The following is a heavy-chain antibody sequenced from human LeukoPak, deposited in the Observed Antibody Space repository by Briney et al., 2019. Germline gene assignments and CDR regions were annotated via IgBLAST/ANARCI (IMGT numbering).Heavy chain of an antibody. CDR2: INHSGST. V-gene: IGHV4-34*01. CDR1: GGPFSGYY. D-gene: IGHD2-2*01. J-gene: IGHJ6*04. Sequence: PSETLSLTCALYGGPFSGYYWSWLRQPPRKGLQWIGEINHSGSTNYNPSLQSRVTISVDTSKNQFSLKLSSMTAADTAVYYCAGRYCSSTSCYFHYYHGMDVWGKGTTVTVSS. CDR3: AGRYCSSTSCYFHYYHGMDV.